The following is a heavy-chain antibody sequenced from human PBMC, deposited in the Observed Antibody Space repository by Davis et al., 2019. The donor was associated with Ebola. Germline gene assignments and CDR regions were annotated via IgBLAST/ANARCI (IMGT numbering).Heavy chain of an antibody. D-gene: IGHD6-6*01. J-gene: IGHJ6*03. CDR3: ARVSTSSGNFYYYMDV. CDR2: IKQDGSEK. CDR1: GFAFSNYW. Sequence: GESLKISCAASGFAFSNYWMSWVRQAPGKGLEWVANIKQDGSEKYYVDSVKGRFTISRDNAKNSLYLQMNSLRAEDTAVYYCARVSTSSGNFYYYMDVWGKGTTVTVSS. V-gene: IGHV3-7*01.